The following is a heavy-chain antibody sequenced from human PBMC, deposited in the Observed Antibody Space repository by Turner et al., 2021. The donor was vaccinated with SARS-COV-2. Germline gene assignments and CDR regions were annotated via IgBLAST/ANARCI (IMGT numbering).Heavy chain of an antibody. CDR3: ARDLGGTSSLGGYFDY. J-gene: IGHJ4*02. V-gene: IGHV3-66*02. CDR2: IYSGGST. Sequence: EVQLVESGGGLVQPGGSLRLSCAASGFTVSSNYMNWVRQAPGKGLELVSVIYSGGSTYYADSVKGRFTISRDNSKNTLYLQMNSLRAEDTALYYCARDLGGTSSLGGYFDYWGQGTLVTVSS. CDR1: GFTVSSNY. D-gene: IGHD2-2*01.